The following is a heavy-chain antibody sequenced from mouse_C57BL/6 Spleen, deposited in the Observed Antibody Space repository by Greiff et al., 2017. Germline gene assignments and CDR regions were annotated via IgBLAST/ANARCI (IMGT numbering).Heavy chain of an antibody. V-gene: IGHV1-9*01. CDR1: GYTFTGYW. CDR3: ARVLITTVGNYDY. J-gene: IGHJ2*01. Sequence: QVQLEQSGAELVKPGASVKLSCKASGYTFTGYWIEWVKQRPGHGLEWIGGILPGSGSTNYNAKFKGKATFTADTSSNTAYMQLSRLTTEDTAIXYGARVLITTVGNYDYWGQGTTLTVSS. D-gene: IGHD1-1*01. CDR2: ILPGSGST.